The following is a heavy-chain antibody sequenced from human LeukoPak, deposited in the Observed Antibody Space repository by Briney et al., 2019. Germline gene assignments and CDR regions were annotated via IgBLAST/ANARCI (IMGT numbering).Heavy chain of an antibody. CDR3: ACLGVAVASLAFDI. CDR1: GGSISSSSYY. V-gene: IGHV4-39*01. D-gene: IGHD6-19*01. J-gene: IGHJ3*02. CDR2: IYYSGST. Sequence: SETLSLTCTVSGGSISSSSYYWGWIRQPPGKGLEWIGSIYYSGSTYYNPSLKSRVTISVDTSKNQFSLKLSSVTAADTAVYYCACLGVAVASLAFDIWGQGTMVTVSS.